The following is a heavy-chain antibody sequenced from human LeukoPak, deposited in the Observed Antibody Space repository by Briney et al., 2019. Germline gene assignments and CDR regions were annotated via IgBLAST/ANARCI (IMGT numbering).Heavy chain of an antibody. CDR3: ARRRSVATITFDY. CDR2: INHSGST. J-gene: IGHJ4*02. CDR1: GGSFSGYY. V-gene: IGHV4-34*01. Sequence: SETLSLTCAVYGGSFSGYYWSWIRQPPGKGLEWIGEINHSGSTNYNPSLKSRVTISVDASKNQFSLKLSSMTAADTAVYYCARRRSVATITFDYWGQGTLVTVS. D-gene: IGHD5-12*01.